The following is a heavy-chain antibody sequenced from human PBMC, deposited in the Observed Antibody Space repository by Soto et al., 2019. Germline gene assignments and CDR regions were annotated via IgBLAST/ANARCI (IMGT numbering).Heavy chain of an antibody. Sequence: EGQLVQSGGGLVQPGGSLRLSCVGSGFTSRGFWMGWVRQAPGKGLEWVANIKEDATQKNYVDSVSGRFTISRDTATISLYLQMNSLRAEDTAVYYCTRDQFWGQGTLVTVSS. CDR1: GFTSRGFW. V-gene: IGHV3-7*05. CDR3: TRDQF. J-gene: IGHJ4*02. CDR2: IKEDATQK.